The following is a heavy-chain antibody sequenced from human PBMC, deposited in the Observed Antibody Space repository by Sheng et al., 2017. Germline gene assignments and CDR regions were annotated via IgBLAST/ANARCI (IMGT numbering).Heavy chain of an antibody. J-gene: IGHJ4*02. CDR2: INGNGGST. V-gene: IGHV3-23*01. D-gene: IGHD6-13*01. CDR3: AKDLIGQQRSDH. Sequence: EVQLLESGGGLVQPGGSLRLSCAASGFTFGSYTMSWVRQAPGKGLEWVSTINGNGGSTYYADSLRGRFSISRDNSRNTLYLQIHSLRADDTATYYCAKDLIGQQRSDHWGQGTLVTVSS. CDR1: GFTFGSYT.